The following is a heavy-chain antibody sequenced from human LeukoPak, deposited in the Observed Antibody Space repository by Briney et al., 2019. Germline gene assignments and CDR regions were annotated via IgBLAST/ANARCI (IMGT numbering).Heavy chain of an antibody. CDR1: GFTFSSYS. CDR3: ARADYGSGSYYNEGITDY. D-gene: IGHD3-10*01. Sequence: GGSLRLSCAASGFTFSSYSMNWVRQAPGKRLEWVSSISSSSSYIYYADSVKGRFTISRDNAKNSLYLQMNSLRAEDTAVYYCARADYGSGSYYNEGITDYWGQGTLVTVSS. CDR2: ISSSSSYI. V-gene: IGHV3-21*01. J-gene: IGHJ4*02.